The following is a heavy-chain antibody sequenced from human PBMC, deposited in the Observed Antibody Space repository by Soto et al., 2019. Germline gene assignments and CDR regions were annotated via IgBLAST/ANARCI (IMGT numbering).Heavy chain of an antibody. CDR2: ITGSGSTV. CDR1: GFTFRSYS. Sequence: EVQLVESGGGLVQSGVSLRLSCAASGFTFRSYSMYWVRQPPGKGLEWVSLITGSGSTVYYADPVKGRFTISRDNAENSLYLEMNSLRAEDTAVYYCVRDVNGDSAPFWGQGTLVTVSS. D-gene: IGHD4-17*01. J-gene: IGHJ4*02. V-gene: IGHV3-48*01. CDR3: VRDVNGDSAPF.